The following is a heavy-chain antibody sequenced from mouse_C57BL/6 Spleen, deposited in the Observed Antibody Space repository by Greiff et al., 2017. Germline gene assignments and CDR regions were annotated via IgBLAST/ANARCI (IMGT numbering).Heavy chain of an antibody. Sequence: EVKLMESGGGLVKPGGSLKLSCAASGFTFSSYTMSWVRQTPEKRLEWVATISGGGGNTYYPDSVKGRFTISRDNAKNTLYLQMSSLRSEDTALYYCARLNNYYGSSPFDYWGQGTTLTVSS. D-gene: IGHD1-1*01. J-gene: IGHJ2*01. CDR2: ISGGGGNT. CDR3: ARLNNYYGSSPFDY. CDR1: GFTFSSYT. V-gene: IGHV5-9*01.